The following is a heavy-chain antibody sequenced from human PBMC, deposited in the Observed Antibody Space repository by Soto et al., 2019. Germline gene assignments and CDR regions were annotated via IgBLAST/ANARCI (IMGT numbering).Heavy chain of an antibody. CDR1: SGSISSSNW. CDR2: IYHSGST. V-gene: IGHV4-4*02. CDR3: ARVRTIRYSSGWPYFDY. Sequence: TSETLSLTCAVSSGSISSSNWWSWVRQPPGKGLEWIGEIYHSGSTNYNPSLKSRVTISVDKSKNQFSLKLSSVTAADTAVYYCARVRTIRYSSGWPYFDYWGQGTLVTVSS. J-gene: IGHJ4*02. D-gene: IGHD6-19*01.